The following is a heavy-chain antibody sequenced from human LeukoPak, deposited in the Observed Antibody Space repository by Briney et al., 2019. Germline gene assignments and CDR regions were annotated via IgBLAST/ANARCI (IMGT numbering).Heavy chain of an antibody. V-gene: IGHV3-48*01. D-gene: IGHD2-15*01. CDR3: VRVKGSSFDY. J-gene: IGHJ4*02. CDR2: ISSSGSAI. CDR1: GFPLSSYS. Sequence: GGSLRLSCAASGFPLSSYSINWVRQAPGKGLEWVSYISSSGSAIYYVDSVKGRFTVSRGNAKNSLFLQMNSPRAEDTAVYYCVRVKGSSFDYWGRGALVTVPS.